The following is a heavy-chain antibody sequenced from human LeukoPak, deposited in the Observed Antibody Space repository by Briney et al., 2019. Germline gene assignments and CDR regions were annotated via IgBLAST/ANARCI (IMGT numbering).Heavy chain of an antibody. CDR1: GGSISSSSYY. CDR3: ARPGYSGHGRIYGMDV. D-gene: IGHD5-12*01. Sequence: SETLSLTCTVSGGSISSSSYYWGWIRQPPGKGLEWIGSIYYSGSTYYNPSLKSRVTISVDTSKNQFSLKLSSVTAADTAVYYCARPGYSGHGRIYGMDVWGQGTTVSVSS. J-gene: IGHJ6*02. V-gene: IGHV4-39*01. CDR2: IYYSGST.